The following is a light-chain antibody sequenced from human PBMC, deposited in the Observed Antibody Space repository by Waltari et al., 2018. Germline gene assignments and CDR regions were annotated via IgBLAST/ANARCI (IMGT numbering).Light chain of an antibody. V-gene: IGLV2-11*01. CDR2: DGT. CDR1: SSDVGGYNY. J-gene: IGLJ2*01. CDR3: CSYAGSYTWV. Sequence: QSALTQPRSVSGSPGQSVPISCPGTSSDVGGYNYVSWYQQHPVKAPKLRIYDGTKRPSGVPDRFSGSKSGNTASLTISGLQAEDEADYYCCSYAGSYTWVFGGGTKLTVL.